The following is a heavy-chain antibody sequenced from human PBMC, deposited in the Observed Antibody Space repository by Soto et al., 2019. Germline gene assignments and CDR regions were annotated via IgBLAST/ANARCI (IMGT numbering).Heavy chain of an antibody. V-gene: IGHV4-34*01. CDR1: GGSFSGYH. Sequence: PSETLSLTCAVYGGSFSGYHWSWIRQPPGKGLEWIGEINHSGSTNYNPSLKSRVTISVDTSKNQFSLKLSSVTAADTAVYYCARVPGRYYYGMAVWGQGTTVTVPS. J-gene: IGHJ6*02. CDR3: ARVPGRYYYGMAV. CDR2: INHSGST.